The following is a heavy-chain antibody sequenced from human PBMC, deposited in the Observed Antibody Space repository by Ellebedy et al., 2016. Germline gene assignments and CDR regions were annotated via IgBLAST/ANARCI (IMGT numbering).Heavy chain of an antibody. Sequence: SLKISXAGSGFTFNDYALHWVRQAPGKGLEWVSGISWDSAVIGYGGSVKGRFTISKDSAKNYLYLQMNSLRPEDTAFYYCAKGTMDYFYHWGQGTLGTVAS. V-gene: IGHV3-9*01. CDR2: ISWDSAVI. J-gene: IGHJ4*02. CDR1: GFTFNDYA. CDR3: AKGTMDYFYH. D-gene: IGHD4/OR15-4a*01.